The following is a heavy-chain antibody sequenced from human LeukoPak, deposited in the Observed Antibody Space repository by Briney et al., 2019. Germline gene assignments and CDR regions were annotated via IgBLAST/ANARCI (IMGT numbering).Heavy chain of an antibody. CDR3: SKFDRRYREGMDV. CDR1: RFTFGSCS. V-gene: IGHV3-23*01. Sequence: GGSLSLTCAVSRFTFGSCSYTWVRQAPGKGLEWVSTISGSGGSTYYADSVKGRFTISRDNSRNTLYLQMNSLRAEDTAVYYCSKFDRRYREGMDVWCQENTVTVSS. J-gene: IGHJ6*02. D-gene: IGHD1-14*01. CDR2: ISGSGGST.